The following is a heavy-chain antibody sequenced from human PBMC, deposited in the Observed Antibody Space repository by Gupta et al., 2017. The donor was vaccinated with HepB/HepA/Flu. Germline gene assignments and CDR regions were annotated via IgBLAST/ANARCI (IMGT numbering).Heavy chain of an antibody. D-gene: IGHD1/OR15-1a*01. J-gene: IGHJ2*01. CDR3: AKSTGRTKPWWYFDL. CDR2: ISGSGGSK. Sequence: EVQLLESGGVLVQPGGSLRLSCAAFGFTFSSYAMSWVRQAPGKGLEWVSAISGSGGSKYYADSVKGRFTISRDNSKNTLYLQMNSLRAEDTAVYYCAKSTGRTKPWWYFDLWGRGTLVTVSS. V-gene: IGHV3-23*01. CDR1: GFTFSSYA.